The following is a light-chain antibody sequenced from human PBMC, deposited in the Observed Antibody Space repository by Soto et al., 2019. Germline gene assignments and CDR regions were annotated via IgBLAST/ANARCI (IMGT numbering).Light chain of an antibody. V-gene: IGKV1-5*03. J-gene: IGKJ1*01. CDR1: QGISSW. CDR2: KAS. Sequence: DIQMTQSPSSVSASGGDRVTITWRASQGISSWLAWYQQQPGKAPKLLIYKASTLKSGVPSRFSGSGSGTEFTLTISSLQPDDFATYYCQHYNSYSEAFGQGTKVDIK. CDR3: QHYNSYSEA.